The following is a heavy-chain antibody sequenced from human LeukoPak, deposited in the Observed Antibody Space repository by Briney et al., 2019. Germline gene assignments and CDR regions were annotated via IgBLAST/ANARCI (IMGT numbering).Heavy chain of an antibody. J-gene: IGHJ4*02. V-gene: IGHV3-30*04. D-gene: IGHD3-10*01. CDR1: GFTFSSYA. Sequence: GGSLRLSCAASGFTFSSYAMHWVHQAPGKGLEWVAVISYDGSNKYYADSVKGRFTISRDNAKNSLYLQMNSLRAEDTAVYYCARVWFGEHFDYWGQGTLVTVSS. CDR3: ARVWFGEHFDY. CDR2: ISYDGSNK.